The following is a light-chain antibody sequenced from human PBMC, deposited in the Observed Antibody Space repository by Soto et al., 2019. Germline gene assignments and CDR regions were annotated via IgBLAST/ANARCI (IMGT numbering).Light chain of an antibody. Sequence: EIVMTQSPATLSVSPGETVTVSCRASQDITNHLAWYHQKPGQSPKLLIYAASTMATGIPARFSGSGSGVEFTLTIYSLQSEDIGLYFCQQYNNWPLTFGGGTRV. CDR2: AAS. CDR1: QDITNH. J-gene: IGKJ4*01. CDR3: QQYNNWPLT. V-gene: IGKV3-15*01.